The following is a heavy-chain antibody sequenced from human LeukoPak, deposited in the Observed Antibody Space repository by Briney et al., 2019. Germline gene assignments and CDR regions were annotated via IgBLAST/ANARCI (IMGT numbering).Heavy chain of an antibody. CDR1: GFTFSNYA. Sequence: GGSLRLSCAASGFTFSNYAMHWVRQAPGKGLEWVAVISYVGTNKYYADSVQGRFTISRDNSKSTLCLQMNSLRAEDTAVYYCAKQLGYCSDGSCYFPYWGQGTLVTVSS. V-gene: IGHV3-30-3*02. CDR3: AKQLGYCSDGSCYFPY. CDR2: ISYVGTNK. D-gene: IGHD2-15*01. J-gene: IGHJ4*02.